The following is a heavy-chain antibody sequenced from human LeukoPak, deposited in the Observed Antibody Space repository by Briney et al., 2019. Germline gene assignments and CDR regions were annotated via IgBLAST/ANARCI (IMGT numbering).Heavy chain of an antibody. J-gene: IGHJ4*02. CDR2: ISGSGGST. Sequence: GGSLRLSCAASGFTFSSYAMSWVRQAPGKGLEWVSAISGSGGSTYYADSVKGRFTISRDNSKNTLYLQMNSLRAEDTAVYYCAKFPRVAATPYYYFDYWGQGTLVTVSS. CDR3: AKFPRVAATPYYYFDY. CDR1: GFTFSSYA. D-gene: IGHD2-15*01. V-gene: IGHV3-23*01.